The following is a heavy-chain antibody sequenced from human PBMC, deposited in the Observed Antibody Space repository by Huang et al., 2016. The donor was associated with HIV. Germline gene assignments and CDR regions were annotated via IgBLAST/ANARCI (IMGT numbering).Heavy chain of an antibody. CDR1: GGSITSSNHY. Sequence: QLHLQQSGPGLVRPSETLSLICPVSGGSITSSNHYWGWIRQTPGKGLEWIGNFFYSGDAYYTPSLKNRVSISIDTSKSQFSLRLSSVIATDTAVYYCASGEYGKNAYDIWGQGTVVTVSA. J-gene: IGHJ3*02. D-gene: IGHD2-2*01. V-gene: IGHV4-39*01. CDR2: FFYSGDA. CDR3: ASGEYGKNAYDI.